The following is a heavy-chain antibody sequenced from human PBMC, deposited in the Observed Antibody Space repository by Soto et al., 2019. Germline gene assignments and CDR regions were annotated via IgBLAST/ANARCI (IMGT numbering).Heavy chain of an antibody. CDR3: ARSRSCTSSSCYTFDY. J-gene: IGHJ4*02. CDR2: MGSSSTYI. CDR1: GFTFSNYI. V-gene: IGHV3-21*01. D-gene: IGHD2-2*02. Sequence: GGSLRLSCAASGFTFSNYIMNWVRQAPGKGLEWVSSMGSSSTYIHYADSVKGRFTISRDNAKNSLYLQMNSLRAEDTAVYFCARSRSCTSSSCYTFDYWGQGTLVTVSS.